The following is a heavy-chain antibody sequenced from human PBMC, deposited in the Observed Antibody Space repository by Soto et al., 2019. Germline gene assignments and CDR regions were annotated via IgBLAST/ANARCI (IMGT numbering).Heavy chain of an antibody. Sequence: QVQLVQSGAEVKKPGSSVKVSCKASGGTFSRYAISWVRQAPGQGLEWMGGIIPLFGKANYAQKFQGRVTITADESTSTAYMELSSLRSEDTAVYYCARDGTLYDSSGYYYLYWGQGTLFTVSS. J-gene: IGHJ4*02. CDR2: IIPLFGKA. V-gene: IGHV1-69*01. D-gene: IGHD3-22*01. CDR1: GGTFSRYA. CDR3: ARDGTLYDSSGYYYLY.